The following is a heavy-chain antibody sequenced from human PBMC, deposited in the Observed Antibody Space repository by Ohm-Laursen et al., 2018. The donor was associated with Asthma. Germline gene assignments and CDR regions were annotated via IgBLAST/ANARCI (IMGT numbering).Heavy chain of an antibody. J-gene: IGHJ5*02. CDR2: ISSSSSYI. V-gene: IGHV3-21*01. Sequence: GSLRLSCSASGFTFSSYSMNWVRQAPGKGLEWVSSISSSSSYIYYADSVKGRFTISRDNAKNSLYLQMNSLRAEDTAVYYCARDASIAARPEHNWFDPWGQGTLVTVSS. CDR1: GFTFSSYS. D-gene: IGHD6-6*01. CDR3: ARDASIAARPEHNWFDP.